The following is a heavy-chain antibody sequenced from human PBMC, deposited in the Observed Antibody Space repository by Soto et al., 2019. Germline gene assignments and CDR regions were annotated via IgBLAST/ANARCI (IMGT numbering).Heavy chain of an antibody. CDR3: ARDWYSSGWYYSDF. D-gene: IGHD6-19*01. CDR2: IKQDGSEK. V-gene: IGHV3-7*05. Sequence: KGMEGVANIKQDGSEKYYVDSVKGRFTISRENDKTSLYLQMNSLRAEDTALYYCARDWYSSGWYYSDFWGHRTLVLVSP. J-gene: IGHJ4*01.